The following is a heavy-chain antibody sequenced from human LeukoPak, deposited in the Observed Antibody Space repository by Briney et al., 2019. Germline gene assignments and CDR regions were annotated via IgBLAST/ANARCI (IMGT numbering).Heavy chain of an antibody. CDR2: IISSPTII. Sequence: LRFYGSASAFSCNDYNMIWNPHAPGIEWMRVSYIISSPTIIYYEDSVKGRFTISRVNAKTSLYLQMNSLRAEDTAVYYCARETVRRRGVLMFGTTGFDYWGQGTLVTVSS. V-gene: IGHV3-11*01. J-gene: IGHJ4*02. CDR1: AFSCNDYN. CDR3: ARETVRRRGVLMFGTTGFDY. D-gene: IGHD3-10*01.